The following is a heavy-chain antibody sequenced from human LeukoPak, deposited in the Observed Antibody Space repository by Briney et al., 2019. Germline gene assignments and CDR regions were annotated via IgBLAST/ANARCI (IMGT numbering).Heavy chain of an antibody. J-gene: IGHJ6*03. V-gene: IGHV4-4*07. CDR2: IYTSGST. CDR1: GGSINSYY. D-gene: IGHD5-18*01. Sequence: SETLSLTCTVSGGSINSYYWSWIRQPAGKGLEWIGRIYTSGSTNYNPSLKSRVTISVDKSKNQFSLKLSSVTAADTAVYYWARYMDTAMVTGYYYMDVWGKGTTVTVSS. CDR3: ARYMDTAMVTGYYYMDV.